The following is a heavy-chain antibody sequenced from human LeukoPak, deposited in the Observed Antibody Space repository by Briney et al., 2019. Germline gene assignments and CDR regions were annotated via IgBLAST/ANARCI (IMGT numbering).Heavy chain of an antibody. Sequence: GGSLRLSCAASGFTFSSYAMHWVRQAPGKGLEWVAVISYDGSNKYYADSVKGRFTISRDNSKNTLYLQMNSLRAEDTAVYYCARAGTVGTLDYWGQGTLVTVSS. D-gene: IGHD4-23*01. J-gene: IGHJ4*02. CDR3: ARAGTVGTLDY. V-gene: IGHV3-30*04. CDR2: ISYDGSNK. CDR1: GFTFSSYA.